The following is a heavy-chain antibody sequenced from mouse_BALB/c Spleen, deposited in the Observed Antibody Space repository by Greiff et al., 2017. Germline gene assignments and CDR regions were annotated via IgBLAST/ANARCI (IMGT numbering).Heavy chain of an antibody. CDR2: INPSTGYT. CDR1: GYTFTSYW. J-gene: IGHJ2*01. CDR3: ARSRDSNAYFDY. V-gene: IGHV1-7*01. Sequence: VQLQESGAELAKPGASVKMSCKASGYTFTSYWMHWVKQRPGQGLEWIGYINPSTGYTEYNQKFKDKATLTADKSSSTAYMQLSSLTSEDSAVYYCARSRDSNAYFDYWGQGTTLTVSS.